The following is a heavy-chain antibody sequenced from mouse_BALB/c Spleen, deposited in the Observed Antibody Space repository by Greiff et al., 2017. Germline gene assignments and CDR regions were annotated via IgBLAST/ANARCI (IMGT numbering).Heavy chain of an antibody. CDR2: IRSKSNNYAT. V-gene: IGHV10-3*03. D-gene: IGHD2-4*01. Sequence: EVQLEESGGGLVQPKGSLKLSCAASGFTFNTYAMHWVCQAPGKGLEWVARIRSKSNNYATYYADSVKDRFTISRDDSQSMLYLQMNNLKTEDTAMYYCVRGYDYDGGYAMDYWGQGTSVTVSS. CDR1: GFTFNTYA. J-gene: IGHJ4*01. CDR3: VRGYDYDGGYAMDY.